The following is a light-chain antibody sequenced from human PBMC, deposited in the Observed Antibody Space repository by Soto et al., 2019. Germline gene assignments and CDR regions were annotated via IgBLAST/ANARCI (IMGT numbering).Light chain of an antibody. CDR3: SSYTSTSTYV. CDR2: EVS. CDR1: SSDVGSYNR. J-gene: IGLJ1*01. V-gene: IGLV2-18*02. Sequence: QSALTQPPSVSGSPGQSVTISCTGTSSDVGSYNRVSWYQQPPGTAPKLMIYEVSNRPSGVPDRFSGSKSDNTGSLTISGLQAEDEADYYCSSYTSTSTYVFGTGTKVTVL.